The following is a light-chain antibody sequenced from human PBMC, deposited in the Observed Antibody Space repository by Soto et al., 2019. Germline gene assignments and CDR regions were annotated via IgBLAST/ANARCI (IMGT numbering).Light chain of an antibody. Sequence: DTQMTQSPSTLSASVGDRVTITCRASQIIGNWLAWYQQKPGKAPKLLIYKASSLESWGPSCFRGSGSGTEFTLSISSLQPDDFASYYCQQYNTFRLTFGGGTKADIK. CDR1: QIIGNW. CDR3: QQYNTFRLT. V-gene: IGKV1-5*03. J-gene: IGKJ4*01. CDR2: KAS.